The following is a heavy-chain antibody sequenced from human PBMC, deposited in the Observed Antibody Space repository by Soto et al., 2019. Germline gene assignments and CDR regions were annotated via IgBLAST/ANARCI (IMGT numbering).Heavy chain of an antibody. Sequence: XTLPLPCTVSGGSLSSYYWCWIRRPAGKGLEWIGRIYTSGSTNYNPSLKSRVTMSVDTSKKQLSMKMSSVTAADTPVYYCARACSSNSCYDVFDYWGQGTMGTVS. D-gene: IGHD2-2*01. J-gene: IGHJ4*02. CDR3: ARACSSNSCYDVFDY. CDR1: GGSLSSYY. V-gene: IGHV4-4*07. CDR2: IYTSGST.